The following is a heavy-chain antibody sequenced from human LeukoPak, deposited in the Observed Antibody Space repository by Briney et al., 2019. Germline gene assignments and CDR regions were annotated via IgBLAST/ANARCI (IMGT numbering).Heavy chain of an antibody. CDR1: GYTFTSYY. CDR3: ARGYYDSSGSYCPDY. J-gene: IGHJ4*02. V-gene: IGHV1-46*01. D-gene: IGHD3-22*01. Sequence: ASVKVSCKASGYTFTSYYMHWVRQAPGQGLEWMGIMNPGGGSTSYAQKFQGRVTMTRDTSTSTVYMELSSLRSEDTAVYYCARGYYDSSGSYCPDYWGQGTLVTVSS. CDR2: MNPGGGST.